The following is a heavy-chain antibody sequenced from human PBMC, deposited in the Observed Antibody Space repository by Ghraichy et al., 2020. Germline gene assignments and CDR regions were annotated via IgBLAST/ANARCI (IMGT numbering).Heavy chain of an antibody. J-gene: IGHJ5*02. CDR3: ARKIVVVPAAANWFDP. V-gene: IGHV4-39*07. D-gene: IGHD2-2*01. CDR1: GGSISSSSYY. CDR2: IYYSGST. Sequence: SETLSLTCTVSGGSISSSSYYWGWIRQPPGKGLEWIGSIYYSGSTYYNPSFKSRVTISVDTSKNQFSLKLSSVTAADTAVYYCARKIVVVPAAANWFDPWGQGTLVTVSS.